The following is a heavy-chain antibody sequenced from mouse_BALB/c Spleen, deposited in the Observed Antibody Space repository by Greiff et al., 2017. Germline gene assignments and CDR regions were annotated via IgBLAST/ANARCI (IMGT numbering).Heavy chain of an antibody. D-gene: IGHD2-10*02. CDR1: GFNIKDYY. CDR3: ASAVYGNYEFAY. CDR2: IDPENGNT. Sequence: EVQLQQSGAELVRPGALVKLSCKASGFNIKDYYMHWVKQRPEQGLEWIGWIDPENGNTIYDPKFQGKASITADTSSNTAYLQLSSLTSEDTAVYYCASAVYGNYEFAYWGQGTLVTVSA. V-gene: IGHV14-1*02. J-gene: IGHJ3*01.